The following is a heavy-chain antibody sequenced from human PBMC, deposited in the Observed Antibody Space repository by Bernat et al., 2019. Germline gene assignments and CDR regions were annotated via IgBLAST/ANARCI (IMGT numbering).Heavy chain of an antibody. CDR3: ARDPYGSGSYYYYYYYGMDV. D-gene: IGHD3-10*01. Sequence: QVQLVESGGGVVQPGRSLRLSCSASGFTFSSYAMHWVRQAPGKGLELVAVISYDGSNKYYADSVKGRFTISRDNSKNTLYLQMNSLRAEDTAVYYCARDPYGSGSYYYYYYYGMDVWGQGTTVTVSS. V-gene: IGHV3-30-3*01. J-gene: IGHJ6*02. CDR2: ISYDGSNK. CDR1: GFTFSSYA.